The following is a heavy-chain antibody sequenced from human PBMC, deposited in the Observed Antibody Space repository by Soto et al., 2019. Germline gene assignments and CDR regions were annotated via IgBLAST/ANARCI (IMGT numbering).Heavy chain of an antibody. CDR1: GFTFSSSG. D-gene: IGHD3-16*02. V-gene: IGHV3-33*01. Sequence: QVQLVESGGGVVQPGRSLRLSCAASGFTFSSSGMHWVRQAPGKGLEWVAVIWYDGSNKYYADSVKGRFTISRDNSKNTRYLQMNSLRADDTAVYYCAREKNDYVWGSYRPGGAFDIWGQGTMVTVSS. CDR3: AREKNDYVWGSYRPGGAFDI. CDR2: IWYDGSNK. J-gene: IGHJ3*02.